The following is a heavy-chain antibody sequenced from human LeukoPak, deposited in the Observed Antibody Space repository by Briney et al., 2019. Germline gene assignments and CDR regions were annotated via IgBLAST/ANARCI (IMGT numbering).Heavy chain of an antibody. CDR2: INHSGST. CDR3: ARGQLRFYY. V-gene: IGHV4-34*01. D-gene: IGHD3-3*01. J-gene: IGHJ4*02. CDR1: GGSFSGYH. Sequence: SETLSLTCAVYGGSFSGYHWSWIRQPPGKGLEWIGEINHSGSTNYNPSLKSRVTISVDTSKNQFSLKLSSVTAADTAVYYCARGQLRFYYWGQGTLVTVSS.